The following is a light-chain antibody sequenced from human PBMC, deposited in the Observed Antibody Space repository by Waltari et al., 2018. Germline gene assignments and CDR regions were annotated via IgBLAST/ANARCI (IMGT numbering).Light chain of an antibody. Sequence: EIVLTQSPGTLSLSPGERATLSSRASQSVGRSLAWYQQKPGQAPRLLIYDASRRATGVPDSFSGSGSGTDFSLTISRLEPEDFAVYYCQMYVRLPATFGQGTKVEIK. J-gene: IGKJ1*01. V-gene: IGKV3-20*01. CDR3: QMYVRLPAT. CDR1: QSVGRS. CDR2: DAS.